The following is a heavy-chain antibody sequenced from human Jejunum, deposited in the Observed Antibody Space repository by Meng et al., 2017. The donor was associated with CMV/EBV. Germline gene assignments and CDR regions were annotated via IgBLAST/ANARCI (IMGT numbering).Heavy chain of an antibody. CDR2: TNPRRANT. J-gene: IGHJ4*02. CDR1: GYTFTSYD. D-gene: IGHD1-14*01. V-gene: IGHV1-8*01. CDR3: ARNGIFFDY. Sequence: KVSCKASGYTFTSYDIHWLRQAAGQGLAWMGWTNPRRANTGSAQKFQGRLTMTMNTSIGTAYMELSSLRSEDTAVYYCARNGIFFDYWGQGALVTVSS.